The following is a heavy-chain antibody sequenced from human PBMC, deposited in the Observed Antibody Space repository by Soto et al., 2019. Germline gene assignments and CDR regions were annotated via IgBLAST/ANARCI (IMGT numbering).Heavy chain of an antibody. CDR3: AAVFLGISADNSRGYSGYDW. CDR2: IVVGSGNT. CDR1: GFTFTSSA. D-gene: IGHD5-12*01. J-gene: IGHJ4*02. V-gene: IGHV1-58*01. Sequence: ASVKVSCKASGFTFTSSAVQWVRQARGQRLEWIGWIVVGSGNTNYAQKFQERVTITRDMSTSTAYMELSSLRSEDTAVYYCAAVFLGISADNSRGYSGYDWWGQGTLVTVSS.